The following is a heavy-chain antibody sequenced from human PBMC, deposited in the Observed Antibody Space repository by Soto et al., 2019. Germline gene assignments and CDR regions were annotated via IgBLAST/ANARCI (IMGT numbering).Heavy chain of an antibody. J-gene: IGHJ6*03. Sequence: QVQLVQSGAEVKKPGASVKVSCKASGYTFTDYTMHWVRQAPGQRLEWMGWINAVNGNTKYSQKFQGRVTITRDTSASTAYMELSSLRSEDTAVYYCARHLGYCSSTSCYDYYYYYMDVWGKGTTVTVSS. CDR3: ARHLGYCSSTSCYDYYYYYMDV. V-gene: IGHV1-3*01. CDR1: GYTFTDYT. D-gene: IGHD2-2*01. CDR2: INAVNGNT.